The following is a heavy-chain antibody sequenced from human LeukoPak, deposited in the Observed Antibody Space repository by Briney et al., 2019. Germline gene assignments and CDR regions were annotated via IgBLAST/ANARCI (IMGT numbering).Heavy chain of an antibody. J-gene: IGHJ4*02. D-gene: IGHD6-13*01. CDR1: GGSISSYY. CDR3: ARLNNLQAGYSSSWYLDY. CDR2: IYTSGST. Sequence: PSETLSLTCTVSGGSISSYYWSWIRQPPGKGLEWIGRIYTSGSTNYNPSLKSRVTMSVDTSKNQFSLKLSSVTAADTAVYYCARLNNLQAGYSSSWYLDYWGQGTLVTVSS. V-gene: IGHV4-4*07.